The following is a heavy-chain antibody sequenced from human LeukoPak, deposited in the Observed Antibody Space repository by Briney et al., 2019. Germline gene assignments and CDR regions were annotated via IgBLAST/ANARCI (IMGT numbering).Heavy chain of an antibody. J-gene: IGHJ4*02. CDR2: IYYSGST. Sequence: SETLSLTCTVSGGSVSSGSYYWSWIRRPAGKGLEWIGYIYYSGSTNYNPSLKSRVTISVDTSKNRFSLKLSSVTAADTAVYYCARVNYYDSSGYLDYWGQGTLVTVSS. CDR1: GGSVSSGSYY. CDR3: ARVNYYDSSGYLDY. D-gene: IGHD3-22*01. V-gene: IGHV4-61*01.